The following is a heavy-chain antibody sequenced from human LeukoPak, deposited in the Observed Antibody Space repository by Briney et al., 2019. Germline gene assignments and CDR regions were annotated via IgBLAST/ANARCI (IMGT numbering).Heavy chain of an antibody. D-gene: IGHD6-13*01. Sequence: GGSLRLSCAASGFTFSSYGMHWVRQAPGKGLEWVAFIRYDGSNKYYADSVKGRFTISRDNSNNTLYLQMNSLRAEDTAVYYCASLGVAAGRYWGQGTLVTVSS. J-gene: IGHJ4*02. CDR3: ASLGVAAGRY. V-gene: IGHV3-30*02. CDR2: IRYDGSNK. CDR1: GFTFSSYG.